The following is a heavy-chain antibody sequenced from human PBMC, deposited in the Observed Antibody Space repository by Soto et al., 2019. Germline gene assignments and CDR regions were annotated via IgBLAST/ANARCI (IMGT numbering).Heavy chain of an antibody. J-gene: IGHJ3*02. Sequence: SETLSLTCAVSGGSISSGGYSWSWIRQPPGKGLEWIGYIYHSGSTYYNPSLKSRVTISVDRSKNQFSLKLSSVTAADTAVYYCARYLGGIEIWGQGTMVTVSS. CDR2: IYHSGST. CDR3: ARYLGGIEI. V-gene: IGHV4-30-2*01. D-gene: IGHD3-16*01. CDR1: GGSISSGGYS.